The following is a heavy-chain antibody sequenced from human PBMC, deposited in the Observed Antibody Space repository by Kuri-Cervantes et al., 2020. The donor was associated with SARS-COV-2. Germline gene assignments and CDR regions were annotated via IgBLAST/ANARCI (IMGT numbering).Heavy chain of an antibody. J-gene: IGHJ5*02. CDR3: ARGQGSGWYLGLSANWFDP. V-gene: IGHV3-15*07. D-gene: IGHD6-19*01. Sequence: GESLKISCAASGFTFSNAWMNWVRQAPGKGLEWVGRIKSKTDGGTTDYAAPVKGRFTISRDDSKNTLYLQMNSLRAEDTAVYYCARGQGSGWYLGLSANWFDPWGQGTLVTVSS. CDR1: GFTFSNAW. CDR2: IKSKTDGGTT.